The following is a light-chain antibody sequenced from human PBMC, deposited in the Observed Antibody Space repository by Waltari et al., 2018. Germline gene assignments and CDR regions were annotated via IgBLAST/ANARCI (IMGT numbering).Light chain of an antibody. CDR2: GAS. V-gene: IGKV3-20*01. J-gene: IGKJ1*01. CDR3: QHHVRLPAT. Sequence: IVLTQSPGTLSLSPGERATLSCRAGQSVGKYLAWYQQKPGQAPRLLIYGASSRAAGIPDRFSGSGSGADFSLTISRLEPEDFAVYYCQHHVRLPATFGQGTKVE. CDR1: QSVGKY.